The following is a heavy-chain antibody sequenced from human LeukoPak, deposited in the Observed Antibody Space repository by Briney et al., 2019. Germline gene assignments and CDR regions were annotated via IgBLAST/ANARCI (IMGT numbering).Heavy chain of an antibody. J-gene: IGHJ4*02. CDR1: GLTFSSYW. V-gene: IGHV3-7*03. Sequence: GGSLRLSCAASGLTFSSYWMSWVRQAPGKGLEWVAKIKEDGSEKHYVDSVKGRFTISRDNAKNSLYLQMNSLRAEDTAMYYCARNLPGFDYWGQGTLVTVSP. CDR2: IKEDGSEK. CDR3: ARNLPGFDY.